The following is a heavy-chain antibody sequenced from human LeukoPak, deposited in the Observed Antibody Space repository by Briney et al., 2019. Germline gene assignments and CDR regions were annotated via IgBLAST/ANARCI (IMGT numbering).Heavy chain of an antibody. V-gene: IGHV1-69*04. CDR1: GGTFSIYA. CDR2: IIPILGIA. Sequence: GASVTVSCKASGGTFSIYAISWVRQAPGQGLEWMGRIIPILGIANYAQKFQGRVTITADKSTSTAYMELSSLRSEDTAVYYCARAKSSLDDGAFDIWGQGTMVTVSS. CDR3: ARAKSSLDDGAFDI. D-gene: IGHD1-1*01. J-gene: IGHJ3*02.